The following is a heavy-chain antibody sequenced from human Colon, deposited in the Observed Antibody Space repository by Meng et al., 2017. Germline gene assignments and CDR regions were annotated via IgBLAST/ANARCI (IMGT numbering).Heavy chain of an antibody. J-gene: IGHJ4*02. CDR1: GASVSSNRAA. Sequence: VQLQQAGPGLVRPSPTLPLPCASAGASVSSNRAAWNWIRQSPSRGLEWLGRTYYRSKYYNDYALSVKSRITINPDTSKNQFSLQLNSVTPEDTAIYYCARDWGDVRGGFDFWGQGTLVTVSS. CDR3: ARDWGDVRGGFDF. CDR2: TYYRSKYYN. V-gene: IGHV6-1*01. D-gene: IGHD3-10*02.